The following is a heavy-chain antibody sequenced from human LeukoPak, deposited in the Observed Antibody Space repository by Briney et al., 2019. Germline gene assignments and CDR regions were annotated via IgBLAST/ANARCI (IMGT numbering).Heavy chain of an antibody. V-gene: IGHV1-18*01. Sequence: ASVKVSCKASGYTFTSYDINWVRQAPGQGLEWMGWISAYNGNTNYAQKLQGRVTMTTDTSTSTAYMELRSLRSDDTAVYYCARDDRYGSGSYYSYWGQGTLVTVSS. D-gene: IGHD3-10*01. J-gene: IGHJ4*02. CDR1: GYTFTSYD. CDR2: ISAYNGNT. CDR3: ARDDRYGSGSYYSY.